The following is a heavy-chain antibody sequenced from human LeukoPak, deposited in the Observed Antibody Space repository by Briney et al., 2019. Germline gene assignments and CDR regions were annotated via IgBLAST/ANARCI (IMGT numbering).Heavy chain of an antibody. D-gene: IGHD2-15*01. J-gene: IGHJ6*03. Sequence: GGSLRLACVASGFTFSSYGMHWVRQAPGKGLERVSFIRHDESNKFYADSVKGRFTISRDNSKNTLYLQMSSLRAEDTALYYCGKQMVERQQDYYMDVWGKGTSVTVSS. CDR1: GFTFSSYG. CDR2: IRHDESNK. CDR3: GKQMVERQQDYYMDV. V-gene: IGHV3-30*02.